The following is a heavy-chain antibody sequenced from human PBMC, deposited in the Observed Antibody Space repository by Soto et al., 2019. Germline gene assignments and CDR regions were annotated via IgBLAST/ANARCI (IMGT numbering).Heavy chain of an antibody. Sequence: QVHLVESGGGVVQPGRSLRLSCAASGFTFRNYGMHWVRQAPGKGLEWVAVISYDGSNKYYGDSGKGRFTISRDNSKKTLYLQKNSLRTEDTAVYYRAKPMFGSGSMYYYGMDVWGQGTTVTVSS. J-gene: IGHJ6*02. V-gene: IGHV3-30*18. D-gene: IGHD3-10*01. CDR3: AKPMFGSGSMYYYGMDV. CDR2: ISYDGSNK. CDR1: GFTFRNYG.